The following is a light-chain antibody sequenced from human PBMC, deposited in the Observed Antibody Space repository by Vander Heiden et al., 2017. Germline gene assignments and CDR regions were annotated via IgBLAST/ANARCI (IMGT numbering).Light chain of an antibody. CDR2: DVS. Sequence: QPALTQPASVSGSPGQPITISCTGTSSDVGGYNYVSWYQQHPGKAPKVMIYDVSNRPSGVSNRFSGSKSGNTASLTISGLQAEDEADYYCTSYTSRTTWVFGGGTKLTVL. V-gene: IGLV2-14*03. CDR3: TSYTSRTTWV. CDR1: SSDVGGYNY. J-gene: IGLJ2*01.